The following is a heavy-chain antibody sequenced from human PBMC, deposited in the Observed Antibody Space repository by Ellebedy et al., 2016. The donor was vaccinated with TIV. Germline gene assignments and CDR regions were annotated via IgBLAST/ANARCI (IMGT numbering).Heavy chain of an antibody. CDR1: GYTFTGYY. CDR3: ARDRRYCSGDSCSFYFDS. J-gene: IGHJ4*02. CDR2: INPSGGST. Sequence: ASVKVSCKASGYTFTGYYMHWVRQAPGQGLEWMGIINPSGGSTRYAQKFQGRVTMTRDTSTSTVYMELSSLRSEDTAVYYCARDRRYCSGDSCSFYFDSWGQGTLVTVSS. D-gene: IGHD2-15*01. V-gene: IGHV1-46*01.